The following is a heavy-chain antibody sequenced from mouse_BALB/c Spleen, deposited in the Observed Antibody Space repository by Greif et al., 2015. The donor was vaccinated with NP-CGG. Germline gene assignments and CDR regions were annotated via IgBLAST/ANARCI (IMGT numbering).Heavy chain of an antibody. Sequence: VHLVESGPGLVAPSQSLSITCTVSGFSLTSYGVHWVRQPPGKGLEWLGVIWAGGSTSYNSARMSRLSISKDNSKSQVFLKMNSLQTDDTAMYYCARDSLYDYDKVMDYWGQGTSVTVSS. J-gene: IGHJ4*01. CDR3: ARDSLYDYDKVMDY. D-gene: IGHD2-4*01. CDR2: IWAGGST. V-gene: IGHV2-9*02. CDR1: GFSLTSYG.